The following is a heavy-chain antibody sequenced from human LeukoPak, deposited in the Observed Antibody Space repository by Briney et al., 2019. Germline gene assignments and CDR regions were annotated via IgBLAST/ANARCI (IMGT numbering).Heavy chain of an antibody. D-gene: IGHD2-2*01. CDR3: ARGFLDCSSTSCPPSDI. CDR1: GGTFSSYA. V-gene: IGHV1-69*13. Sequence: ASVKVSCKASGGTFSSYAISWVRQAPGQGFEWMGGIIPIFGTANYAQKFQGRVTITADESTSTAYMELSSLRSEDTAVYYCARGFLDCSSTSCPPSDIWGQGTMVTVSS. CDR2: IIPIFGTA. J-gene: IGHJ3*02.